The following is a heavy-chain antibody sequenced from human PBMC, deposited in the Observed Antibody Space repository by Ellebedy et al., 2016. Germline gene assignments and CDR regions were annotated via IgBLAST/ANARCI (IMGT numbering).Heavy chain of an antibody. J-gene: IGHJ4*02. Sequence: SETLSLXXSVSGFSISSGHYWGWIRQIPGKGLEWIAEINHSGKTNYNPSLRGRVSISIDTSKNQFSLQLSSVTAADTAVYYCARVHGDYPSDYWGQGTLVTVSS. CDR2: INHSGKT. CDR3: ARVHGDYPSDY. D-gene: IGHD4-17*01. V-gene: IGHV4-38-2*02. CDR1: GFSISSGHY.